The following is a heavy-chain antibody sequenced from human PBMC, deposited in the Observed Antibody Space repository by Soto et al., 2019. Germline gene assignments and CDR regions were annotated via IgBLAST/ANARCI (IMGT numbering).Heavy chain of an antibody. J-gene: IGHJ4*02. V-gene: IGHV4-31*03. CDR2: IYYSGST. CDR1: GGSISSGGYY. Sequence: QVQLQESGPGLVKPSQTLSLTCTVSGGSISSGGYYWSWIRQHPGKGLEWIGYIYYSGSTYYNPDLKSRGTISVDTSKNQFPLKLSSVTAADTAVYYCARSLSVDTAMVYGYWGQGTLVTVSS. CDR3: ARSLSVDTAMVYGY. D-gene: IGHD5-18*01.